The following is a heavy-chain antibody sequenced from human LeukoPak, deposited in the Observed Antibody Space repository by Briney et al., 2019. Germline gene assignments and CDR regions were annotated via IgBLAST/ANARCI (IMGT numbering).Heavy chain of an antibody. CDR3: ARYGSGSKPFDY. Sequence: GGSLRLSCAASGFTFSNYWMTWVRQAPGKGLEWVANINRDGSERYYVDSVKGRFTISRDDAKSSLYLQMNSLRAEDTAVYYCARYGSGSKPFDYWGQGTLVTVSS. CDR1: GFTFSNYW. J-gene: IGHJ4*02. V-gene: IGHV3-7*03. CDR2: INRDGSER. D-gene: IGHD3-10*01.